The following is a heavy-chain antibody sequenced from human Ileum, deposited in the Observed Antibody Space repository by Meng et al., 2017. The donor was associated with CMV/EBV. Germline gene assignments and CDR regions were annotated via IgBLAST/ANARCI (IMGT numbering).Heavy chain of an antibody. Sequence: VQIQQWGAGRLKPAETLSLTCSLGGSFSPYTWSWIRQAPGKGLEWIGEINQYGSTNFNPSVKSRVTISRDTSKNQFSLRLNSVTAADAAVYYCVTADHHAIKYWGQGTLVTVSS. CDR1: GSFSPYT. V-gene: IGHV4-34*01. J-gene: IGHJ4*02. CDR2: INQYGST. CDR3: VTADHHAIKY. D-gene: IGHD5-12*01.